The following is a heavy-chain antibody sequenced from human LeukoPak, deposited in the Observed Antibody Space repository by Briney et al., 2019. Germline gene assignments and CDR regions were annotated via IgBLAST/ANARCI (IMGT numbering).Heavy chain of an antibody. D-gene: IGHD2-2*01. CDR1: GFTFSSYS. V-gene: IGHV3-48*02. Sequence: PGGSLRLSCAASGFTFSSYSMNWVRQAPGKGLEWVSYISSSSSTIYYADSVKGRFTISRDNAKNSLYLQMNSLGDEDTAVYYCARDRVVGSSTSCSDYWGQGTLVTVSS. CDR2: ISSSSSTI. CDR3: ARDRVVGSSTSCSDY. J-gene: IGHJ4*02.